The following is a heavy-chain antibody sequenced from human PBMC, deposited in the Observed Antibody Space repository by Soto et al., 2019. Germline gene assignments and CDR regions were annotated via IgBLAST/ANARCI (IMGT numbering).Heavy chain of an antibody. CDR3: ARGNSPVNVY. Sequence: GGSLRLSCAASGFTFSNYEMNRVRQAPGKGLEWVSYITSSGGSIYYADSVKGRFTISGDNAKNLLYLQMNSLRAEDTAVYYCARGNSPVNVYWGQGTLVTVSS. J-gene: IGHJ4*02. D-gene: IGHD3-16*02. CDR2: ITSSGGSI. V-gene: IGHV3-48*03. CDR1: GFTFSNYE.